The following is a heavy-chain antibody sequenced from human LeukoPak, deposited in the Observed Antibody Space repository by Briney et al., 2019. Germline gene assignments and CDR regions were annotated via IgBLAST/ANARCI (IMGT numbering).Heavy chain of an antibody. J-gene: IGHJ6*03. Sequence: GESLKISCKGSGYSFTSYWIGWVRQMPGKGLEWMGIIYPGDSDTRYSPSFQGQVTISADKSISTAYLQWSSLKASDTAMYYCARQVSGYSSATAPLYSYSYYRAVGGKGPTFTVS. D-gene: IGHD6-19*01. CDR2: IYPGDSDT. CDR1: GYSFTSYW. CDR3: ARQVSGYSSATAPLYSYSYYRAV. V-gene: IGHV5-51*01.